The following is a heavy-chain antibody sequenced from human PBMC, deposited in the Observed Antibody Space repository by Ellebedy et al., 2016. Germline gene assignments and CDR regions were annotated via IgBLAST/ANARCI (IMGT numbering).Heavy chain of an antibody. J-gene: IGHJ4*02. Sequence: SETLSLTCTVSGGSISSSGYYWGWIRQPPGKGLEWIGSIYYSGSTYYNPSLKSRVTISVDTSKNQFSLKLSSVTAADTAVYYCARHQTGDTPFDYWGQGTLVTVSS. CDR1: GGSISSSGYY. V-gene: IGHV4-39*01. CDR3: ARHQTGDTPFDY. CDR2: IYYSGST. D-gene: IGHD5-18*01.